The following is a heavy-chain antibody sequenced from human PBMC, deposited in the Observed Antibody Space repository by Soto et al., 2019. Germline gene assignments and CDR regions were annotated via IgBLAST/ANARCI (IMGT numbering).Heavy chain of an antibody. CDR1: GGSISRYY. Sequence: ETLSLTCTVSGGSISRYYWTWIRQSPGKGLEWIGNIYYTGSTNYSPSLKSRVTISLDTSKNQFSLKLRSVTAADTAVYYCARANYFDIWGQGTMVTVSS. D-gene: IGHD2-8*01. V-gene: IGHV4-59*01. CDR3: ARANYFDI. J-gene: IGHJ3*02. CDR2: IYYTGST.